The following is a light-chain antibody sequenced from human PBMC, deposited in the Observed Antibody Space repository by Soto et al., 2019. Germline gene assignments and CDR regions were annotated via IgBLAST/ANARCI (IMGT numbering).Light chain of an antibody. CDR1: QSVGSY. CDR3: QQRSTWPLS. Sequence: EIVLTQSPATLSLSPGERATLSCRASQSVGSYFAWYQQKPGQAPRLLIYDASNRATGIPARFSGSGSGTDFTLTISSIESEDFAVYYCQQRSTWPLSFGQGTKVEIK. J-gene: IGKJ1*01. V-gene: IGKV3-11*01. CDR2: DAS.